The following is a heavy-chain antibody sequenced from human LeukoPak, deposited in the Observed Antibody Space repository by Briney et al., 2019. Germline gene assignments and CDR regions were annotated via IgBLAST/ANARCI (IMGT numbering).Heavy chain of an antibody. V-gene: IGHV1-2*02. CDR3: ARANFLYCSSSTCLFDY. CDR2: INPNDGDT. Sequence: ASVKVSCKASGYTFTDYYMHWVRQAPGQGFEWMGWINPNDGDTNYAQKFQGRVTMNRDTSISTGHMEVSRLRSDDTAVYYCARANFLYCSSSTCLFDYWGQGTLVTVSS. CDR1: GYTFTDYY. J-gene: IGHJ4*02. D-gene: IGHD2-2*01.